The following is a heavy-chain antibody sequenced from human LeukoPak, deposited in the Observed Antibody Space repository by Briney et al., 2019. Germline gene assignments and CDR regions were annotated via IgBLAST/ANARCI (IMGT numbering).Heavy chain of an antibody. V-gene: IGHV4-34*01. CDR1: GGTFSGYY. D-gene: IGHD6-6*01. J-gene: IGHJ5*02. Sequence: SETLSLTCAVYGGTFSGYYWSWIRQPPGKGLEWIGEINHSGSTNYNPSLKSRVTISVDTSKNQFSLKLSSVTAADTAVYYCARAPGYSSSSGGLDPWGQGTLVTVSS. CDR2: INHSGST. CDR3: ARAPGYSSSSGGLDP.